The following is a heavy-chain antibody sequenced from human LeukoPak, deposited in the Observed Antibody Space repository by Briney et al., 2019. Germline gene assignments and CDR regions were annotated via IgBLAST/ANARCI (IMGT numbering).Heavy chain of an antibody. V-gene: IGHV4-4*07. Sequence: PSETLSLTCTVSGGSISSYYWSWIRQPAGKGLEWIGRIHTGGSTDYNPSLKSRVTMSVDTSKKQFSLNLNSVTAADTAVYYCAREGSMTARPFVAIDYWGQGTLVTVSS. D-gene: IGHD6-6*01. CDR1: GGSISSYY. CDR2: IHTGGST. CDR3: AREGSMTARPFVAIDY. J-gene: IGHJ4*02.